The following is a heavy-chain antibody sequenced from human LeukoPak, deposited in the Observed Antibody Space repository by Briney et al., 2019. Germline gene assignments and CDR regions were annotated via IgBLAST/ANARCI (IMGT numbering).Heavy chain of an antibody. Sequence: PGGSLRLSCAASGFTFDDYGMSWVRQAPGKGLEWVSVICSGGSTYYADSVKGRFTISRGNSKNTLYLQMNSLRAEDTAVYYCARTTIFHRTFDYWGQGTLVTVSS. V-gene: IGHV3-53*01. D-gene: IGHD1-14*01. J-gene: IGHJ4*02. CDR3: ARTTIFHRTFDY. CDR1: GFTFDDYG. CDR2: ICSGGST.